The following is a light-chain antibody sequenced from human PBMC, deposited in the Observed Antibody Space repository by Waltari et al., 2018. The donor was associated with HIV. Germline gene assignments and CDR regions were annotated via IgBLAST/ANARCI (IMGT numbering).Light chain of an antibody. J-gene: IGKJ4*01. Sequence: EVVLTQSPATLSLSPGERATLSCRASQSVSTYLAWYQHKPGQAPRLLIYDASNRATGIPARFSGSGSGTDFTLTISSLEPDDFATYFCQQYYGVPLTFGGGTRVDI. CDR3: QQYYGVPLT. CDR2: DAS. CDR1: QSVSTY. V-gene: IGKV3-11*01.